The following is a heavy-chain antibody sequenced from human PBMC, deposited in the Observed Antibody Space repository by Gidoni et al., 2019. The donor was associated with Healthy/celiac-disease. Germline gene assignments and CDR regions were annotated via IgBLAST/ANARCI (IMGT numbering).Heavy chain of an antibody. CDR2: INPSGGST. J-gene: IGHJ4*02. D-gene: IGHD3-9*01. V-gene: IGHV1-46*01. CDR1: GYTFTSYY. Sequence: QVQLVQSGAEVKKPGASVKVSCKASGYTFTSYYMHWVRQAPGQGLEWMGIINPSGGSTSYAQKFQGRFTMTRDTSTSTVYMELSSLRSEDTAVYYCARGSPHYDILTGYIDYWGQGTLVTVSS. CDR3: ARGSPHYDILTGYIDY.